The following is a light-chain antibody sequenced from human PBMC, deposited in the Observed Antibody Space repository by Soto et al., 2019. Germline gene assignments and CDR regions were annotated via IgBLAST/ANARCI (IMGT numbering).Light chain of an antibody. V-gene: IGKV1-27*01. CDR1: QDISNN. Sequence: DIQMTQSPTSLSASVGDRVTITCRASQDISNNLAWYQQKPGKVPKLLIYGASILQTGVPSRFSGSGSGTDFTLTISSLQPEDVATYYCQKYNTVLWTFGQGTTVEF. CDR2: GAS. CDR3: QKYNTVLWT. J-gene: IGKJ1*01.